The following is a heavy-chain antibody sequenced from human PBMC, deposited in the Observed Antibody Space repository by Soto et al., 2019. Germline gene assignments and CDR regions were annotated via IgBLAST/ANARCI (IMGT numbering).Heavy chain of an antibody. CDR1: GFTFSSFG. CDR3: AKDRGWSSADLDY. J-gene: IGHJ4*02. Sequence: QVQLVESGVGVVQPGRSLRLSCAASGFTFSSFGMHWVRQVPGKGLEWVAFISYDGSKKYYADSVKGRFTIARDKSKNTLYLQMNSLRVADTAVYYCAKDRGWSSADLDYWGQGTLVTVSS. V-gene: IGHV3-30*18. CDR2: ISYDGSKK. D-gene: IGHD6-19*01.